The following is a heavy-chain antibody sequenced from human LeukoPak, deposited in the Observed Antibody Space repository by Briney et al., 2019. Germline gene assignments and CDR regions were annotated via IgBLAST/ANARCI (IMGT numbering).Heavy chain of an antibody. V-gene: IGHV4-59*02. CDR3: ARHYSYYGSGTYFDY. CDR1: GGSVSHYY. D-gene: IGHD3-10*01. J-gene: IGHJ4*02. Sequence: RASETLSLTCTVSGGSVSHYYWNWIRQPPGKGLEWLGYIYYSGTTNYNPSLKSRVTISVDTSKNQFSLKMRSVTAADTALYYCARHYSYYGSGTYFDYWGQGTLVTVSS. CDR2: IYYSGTT.